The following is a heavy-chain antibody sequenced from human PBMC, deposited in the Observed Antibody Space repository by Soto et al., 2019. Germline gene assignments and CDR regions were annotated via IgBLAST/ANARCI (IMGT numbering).Heavy chain of an antibody. D-gene: IGHD3-3*01. V-gene: IGHV4-59*01. CDR3: ARVAIFGVVNSDYYYGMDV. CDR2: IYFSGST. J-gene: IGHJ6*02. Sequence: SETLSLTCTVSGGSISSYYWSWIRQPPGKGLEWIGYIYFSGSTNYNPSLKSRVTISVDTSKNQFSLKLSSVTAADTAVYYCARVAIFGVVNSDYYYGMDVWGQGTTVTVSS. CDR1: GGSISSYY.